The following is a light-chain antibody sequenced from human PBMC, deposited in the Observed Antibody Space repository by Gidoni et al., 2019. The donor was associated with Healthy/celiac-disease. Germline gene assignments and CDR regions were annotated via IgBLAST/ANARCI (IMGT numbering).Light chain of an antibody. V-gene: IGKV1-9*01. J-gene: IGKJ4*01. CDR3: QQLNSYRA. CDR1: QGISSY. CDR2: AAS. Sequence: DIQLTQSPSFLSASVGDRVTITCRASQGISSYLAWYQQKPGKAPKLLIYAASTLQSGVPSRFSGSGSGTEFTLTISSLQPEDFATYYCQQLNSYRAFGGGTEVEIK.